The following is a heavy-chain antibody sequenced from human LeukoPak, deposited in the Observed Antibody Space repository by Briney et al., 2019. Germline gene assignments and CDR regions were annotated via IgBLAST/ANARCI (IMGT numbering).Heavy chain of an antibody. V-gene: IGHV1-69*04. CDR2: IIPIFGIA. CDR3: ASPWGSPTSYGMDG. Sequence: SVKVSCKASGGTFSSYAISWVRQAPGQGLEWMGRIIPIFGIANYAQKFQGRVTITADKSTSTAYMERSSLRSEDTAVYYCASPWGSPTSYGMDGWGQGTTVTVSS. CDR1: GGTFSSYA. D-gene: IGHD7-27*01. J-gene: IGHJ6*02.